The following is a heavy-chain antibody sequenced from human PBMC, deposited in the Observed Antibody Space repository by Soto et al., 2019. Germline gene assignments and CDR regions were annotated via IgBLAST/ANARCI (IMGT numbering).Heavy chain of an antibody. CDR2: INHSGST. CDR1: GGSFSGYY. Sequence: PSETLSLTCAVYGGSFSGYYWTWIRQPPGKGLEWIGEINHSGSTNYNPSLKSRVTISVDTSKNQFSLKLSSVTAADTAVYYCARGSLLWFGELLYAYYYGMDVWGQGTTVT. CDR3: ARGSLLWFGELLYAYYYGMDV. V-gene: IGHV4-34*01. D-gene: IGHD3-10*01. J-gene: IGHJ6*02.